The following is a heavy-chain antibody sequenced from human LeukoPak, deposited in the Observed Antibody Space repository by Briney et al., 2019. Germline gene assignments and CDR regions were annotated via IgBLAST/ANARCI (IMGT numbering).Heavy chain of an antibody. CDR3: AKEGGSYSHYRYYFDY. CDR1: GFTFSSYA. J-gene: IGHJ4*02. CDR2: ISHDGSNK. V-gene: IGHV3-30*04. D-gene: IGHD2-15*01. Sequence: GGSLRLSCAASGFTFSSYAMHWVRQAPGKGLEWVAVISHDGSNKYYADSVKGRFTISRDNSKNTLYLQMNSLRAEDTAVYYCAKEGGSYSHYRYYFDYWGQGTLVTVSS.